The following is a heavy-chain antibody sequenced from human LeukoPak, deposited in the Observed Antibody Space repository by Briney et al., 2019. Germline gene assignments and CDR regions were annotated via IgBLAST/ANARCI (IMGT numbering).Heavy chain of an antibody. J-gene: IGHJ4*02. CDR1: GFSFRSYS. D-gene: IGHD1-1*01. V-gene: IGHV3-21*01. Sequence: KAGGSLRLSCAPSGFSFRSYSMDWVRQAPGKGLEWVSSITGSSSYISYADSVKGRFTISRDNAENSLFLQMNSLRPEDTAVYFCARDTLEGGETFDSWGQGTLVTVSS. CDR3: ARDTLEGGETFDS. CDR2: ITGSSSYI.